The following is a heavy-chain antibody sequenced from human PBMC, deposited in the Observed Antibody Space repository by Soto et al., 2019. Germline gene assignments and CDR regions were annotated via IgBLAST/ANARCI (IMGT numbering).Heavy chain of an antibody. V-gene: IGHV3-7*01. CDR3: TRAGRHSYDNGFDP. J-gene: IGHJ5*02. Sequence: GGSLRLSCAASGFTFSSYWMTWVRQAPGRGLEWVANINEDGSVKGYADSVKGRFTISRDNAKNTLNLQMNSLRAEDTALYYCTRAGRHSYDNGFDPWGQGTLVTVSS. CDR2: INEDGSVK. D-gene: IGHD5-18*01. CDR1: GFTFSSYW.